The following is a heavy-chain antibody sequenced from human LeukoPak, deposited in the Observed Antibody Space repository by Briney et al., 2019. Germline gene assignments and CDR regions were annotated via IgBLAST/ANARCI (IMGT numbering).Heavy chain of an antibody. J-gene: IGHJ4*02. Sequence: PSETLSVTCGVSGGSISSTNWWTWVRQPPGEGLEWIGEVHLSGRINYNPSLESRVTMSVDMSENHISLKLTSVTAADTAVYYCAREGGPYRPLDYSGQGTLLTVSS. CDR3: AREGGPYRPLDY. CDR2: VHLSGRI. V-gene: IGHV4-4*02. CDR1: GGSISSTNW.